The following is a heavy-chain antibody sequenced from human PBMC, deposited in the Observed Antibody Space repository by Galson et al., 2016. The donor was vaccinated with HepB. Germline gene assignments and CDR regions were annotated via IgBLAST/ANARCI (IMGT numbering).Heavy chain of an antibody. J-gene: IGHJ4*02. V-gene: IGHV3-33*03. D-gene: IGHD3-3*01. CDR2: IWFDGSTK. Sequence: SLRLSCAASGFTFNTYGMHWVRQTPGKGLEWVAGIWFDGSTKNYADSVRGRFTISRDNSKNTLYLQMNSLRVEDTAFYYFAADPYDVWRGFTPHYFDFWGQGTLLTVSS. CDR3: AADPYDVWRGFTPHYFDF. CDR1: GFTFNTYG.